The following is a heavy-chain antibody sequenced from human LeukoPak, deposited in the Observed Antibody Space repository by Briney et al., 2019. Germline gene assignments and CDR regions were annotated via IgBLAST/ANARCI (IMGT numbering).Heavy chain of an antibody. CDR3: ARVGNPLVTVFAWFDP. Sequence: EASETLSLTCTVSGGSISSYYWSWIRQPPGKGLEWIGEINHSGSTNYNPSLKSRVTISVDTSKNQFSLKLSSVTAADTAVYYCARVGNPLVTVFAWFDPWGQGTLVTVSS. CDR1: GGSISSYY. J-gene: IGHJ5*02. CDR2: INHSGST. V-gene: IGHV4-34*01. D-gene: IGHD3-3*01.